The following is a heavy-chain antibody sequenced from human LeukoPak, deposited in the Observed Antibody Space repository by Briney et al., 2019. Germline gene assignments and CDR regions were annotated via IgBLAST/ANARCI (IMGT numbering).Heavy chain of an antibody. V-gene: IGHV3-23*01. CDR1: GFNFSKYA. D-gene: IGHD3-10*01. Sequence: PGGSLRLSCAASGFNFSKYAMTWVRQAPGKGLEWVSGISGSGDGAYHADSVEGRFTISRDNSKNTQYLQMNSLRAEDTALYYCAKGGDYYGSGTYHDYWGQGTLVTVSS. CDR2: ISGSGDGA. J-gene: IGHJ4*02. CDR3: AKGGDYYGSGTYHDY.